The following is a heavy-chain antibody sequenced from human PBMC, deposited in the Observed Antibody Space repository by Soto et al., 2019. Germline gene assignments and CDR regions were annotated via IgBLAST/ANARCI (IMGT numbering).Heavy chain of an antibody. D-gene: IGHD2-21*02. V-gene: IGHV4-31*03. Sequence: QVQLQESGPGLVKPSQTLSLTCTVSGGSISSGGYYWSWIRQHPGKGLEWIGYIYYSGSTYYNPSLKSRVTISVDTFKNQFSLKLSSVTAAGTAVDYCARVCGGDCHYGMDVWGQGTTVNVSS. CDR2: IYYSGST. CDR1: GGSISSGGYY. J-gene: IGHJ6*02. CDR3: ARVCGGDCHYGMDV.